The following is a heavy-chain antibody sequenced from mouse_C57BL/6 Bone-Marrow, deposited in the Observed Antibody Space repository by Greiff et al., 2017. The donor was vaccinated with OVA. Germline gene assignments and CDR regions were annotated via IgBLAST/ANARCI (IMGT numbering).Heavy chain of an antibody. CDR2: IHPNSGST. D-gene: IGHD2-1*01. Sequence: QVQLQQPGAELVKPGASVKLSCKASGYTFASYWMHWVKQMPGQGLEWIGMIHPNSGSTNYNKKFKSKATLTVDKSSSTAYMQLSSLTSEDSAVYYCARAPLLGAWIAYWGQGTLVTVSA. V-gene: IGHV1-64*01. CDR1: GYTFASYW. J-gene: IGHJ3*01. CDR3: ARAPLLGAWIAY.